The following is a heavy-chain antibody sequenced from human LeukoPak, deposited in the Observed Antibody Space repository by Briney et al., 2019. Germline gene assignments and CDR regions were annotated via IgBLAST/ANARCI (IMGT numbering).Heavy chain of an antibody. D-gene: IGHD1-26*01. CDR2: ISGSGGST. V-gene: IGHV3-23*01. J-gene: IGHJ4*02. CDR1: GFTFSGYT. CDR3: ATRYSGSYHFDY. Sequence: PGGSLRLSCAASGFTFSGYTIHWVRQAPGKGLEWVSAISGSGGSTYYADTVKGRFTISRDNSKNTLYLQMNSLRAEDTAVYYCATRYSGSYHFDYWGQGTLVTVSS.